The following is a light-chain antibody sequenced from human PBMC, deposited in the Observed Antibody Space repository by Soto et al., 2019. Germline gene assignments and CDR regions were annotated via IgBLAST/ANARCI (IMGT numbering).Light chain of an antibody. J-gene: IGKJ1*01. V-gene: IGKV1-39*01. CDR1: QSISSY. CDR2: AAS. Sequence: DIQLTQSPSLLSASVGDRVTITCRESQSISSYLNWYQQKPGKAPKLLIYAASSLQSGVPSRFSGSGSGTDFTLTISSLQPEDFATYYCQQSYSTPPWTFGQGTKVDIK. CDR3: QQSYSTPPWT.